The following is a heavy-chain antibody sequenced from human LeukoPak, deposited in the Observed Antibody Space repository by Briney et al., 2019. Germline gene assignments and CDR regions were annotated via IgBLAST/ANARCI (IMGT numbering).Heavy chain of an antibody. CDR1: GGSISSSSYY. V-gene: IGHV4-39*07. CDR2: IYYTGST. Sequence: PSETLSLTCTVSGGSISSSSYYWGWIRQPPGKGLEWIGNIYYTGSTYYNPPLKSRVTISVDTSKNQFSLKLSSVTAADTAVYYCARGEMDCSSTSCYVYYFDYWGQGTLVTVSS. D-gene: IGHD2-2*01. J-gene: IGHJ4*02. CDR3: ARGEMDCSSTSCYVYYFDY.